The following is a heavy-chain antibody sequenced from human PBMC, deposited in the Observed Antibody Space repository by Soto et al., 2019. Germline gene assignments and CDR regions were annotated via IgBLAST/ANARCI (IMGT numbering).Heavy chain of an antibody. CDR1: GFTSGDYA. CDR2: IRSKAYGGTT. CDR3: TRDVVQLVVSYYYGMDV. Sequence: GGSLRLSCTASGFTSGDYAMSWFRQAPGKGLEWVGFIRSKAYGGTTEYAASVKGRFTISRDDSKSIAYLQMNSLKTEDTAVYYCTRDVVQLVVSYYYGMDVWGQGTTVTVSS. J-gene: IGHJ6*02. V-gene: IGHV3-49*03. D-gene: IGHD6-6*01.